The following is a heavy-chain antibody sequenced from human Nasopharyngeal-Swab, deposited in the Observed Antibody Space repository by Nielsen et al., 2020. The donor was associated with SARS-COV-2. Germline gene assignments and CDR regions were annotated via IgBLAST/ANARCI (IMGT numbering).Heavy chain of an antibody. Sequence: GESLKISCAASGFTFSNYATTWVRQAPGKGLEWVSYISGGGTTYYADSVKGRFTVSRDNSRNTLYLQVNSLRVEDTAVYYCAKDWGLWLQAYYFDYWGQGTLVTVSS. J-gene: IGHJ4*02. D-gene: IGHD5-18*01. CDR1: GFTFSNYA. CDR3: AKDWGLWLQAYYFDY. V-gene: IGHV3-23*01. CDR2: ISGGGTT.